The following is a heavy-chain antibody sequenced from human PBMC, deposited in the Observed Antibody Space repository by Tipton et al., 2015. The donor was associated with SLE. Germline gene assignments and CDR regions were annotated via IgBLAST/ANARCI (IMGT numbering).Heavy chain of an antibody. CDR1: GGSISSYY. CDR2: LYYSGST. D-gene: IGHD2-2*01. Sequence: TLSLTCTVSGGSISSYYWSWIRQPPGKGLEWIGYLYYSGSTNYNPSLKSRVTISVDTSKNQFSLKLSSVTAADTAVYYCARNIVVVPAAYGGMDVWGQGTTVTVSS. V-gene: IGHV4-59*07. J-gene: IGHJ6*02. CDR3: ARNIVVVPAAYGGMDV.